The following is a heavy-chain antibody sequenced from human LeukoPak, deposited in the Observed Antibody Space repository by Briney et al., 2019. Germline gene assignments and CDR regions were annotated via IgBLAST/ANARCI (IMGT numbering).Heavy chain of an antibody. CDR1: GGSISSYY. D-gene: IGHD3-10*01. Sequence: PSETLSLTCTVSGGSISSYYWSWIRQPPGKGLEWIGYIYYSGSTNYNPYLKSRVTISVDTSKNQFSLKLSSVTAADTAVYYCARGALWFGELLGGYFDYWGQGTLVTVSS. CDR2: IYYSGST. V-gene: IGHV4-59*01. CDR3: ARGALWFGELLGGYFDY. J-gene: IGHJ4*02.